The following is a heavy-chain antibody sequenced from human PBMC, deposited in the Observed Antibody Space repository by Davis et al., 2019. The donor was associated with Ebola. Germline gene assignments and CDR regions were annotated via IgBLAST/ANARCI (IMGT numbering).Heavy chain of an antibody. CDR3: ARGRGYYDFWSGYYTDEGMDV. J-gene: IGHJ6*02. CDR2: ISYDGSNK. V-gene: IGHV3-30*03. Sequence: GESLKISCAASGFTFSSYGMHWVRQAPGKGLEWEADISYDGSNKYYADSVKGRFTISRDNSKNTLYLQMNSLRAEDTAVYYCARGRGYYDFWSGYYTDEGMDVWGQGTTVTVSS. CDR1: GFTFSSYG. D-gene: IGHD3-3*01.